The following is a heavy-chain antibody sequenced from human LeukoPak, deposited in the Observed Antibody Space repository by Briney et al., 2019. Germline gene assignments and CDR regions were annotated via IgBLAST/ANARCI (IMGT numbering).Heavy chain of an antibody. V-gene: IGHV3-48*01. CDR2: ISSSSGTI. Sequence: GGSLRLSCAASGFTFSSYSTNWVRQAPGKGLEWVSYISSSSGTIYYADSVKGRFTISRDNAKNSLSLQMNSLRAEDTALYYCAKTHIVVVTAAPAFDIWGQGTMVTVSS. CDR3: AKTHIVVVTAAPAFDI. D-gene: IGHD2-21*02. CDR1: GFTFSSYS. J-gene: IGHJ3*02.